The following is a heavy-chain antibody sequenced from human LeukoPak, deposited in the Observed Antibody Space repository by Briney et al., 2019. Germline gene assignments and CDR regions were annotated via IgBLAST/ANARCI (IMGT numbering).Heavy chain of an antibody. Sequence: GGSLRLSCAASGFTFSTYEMSWVRQAPGKGLEWVSYISSSGSTTFYADSVKGRFTISRDNAKNSLYLQMNSLRAEDTAVYYCARVSERGLPPDYWGQGTLVTVSS. V-gene: IGHV3-48*03. J-gene: IGHJ4*02. CDR2: ISSSGSTT. CDR3: ARVSERGLPPDY. D-gene: IGHD2-15*01. CDR1: GFTFSTYE.